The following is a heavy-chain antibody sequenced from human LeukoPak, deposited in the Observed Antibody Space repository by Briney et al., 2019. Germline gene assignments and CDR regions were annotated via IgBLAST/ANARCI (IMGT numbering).Heavy chain of an antibody. Sequence: SETLSLTCTVSGGSISSYYWSWIRQPPGKGLEWIGYIYYSGSTNYNPSPKSRVTISVDTSKNQFSLKLSSVTAADTAVYYCARLFTVEAFDIWGQGTMVTVSS. CDR3: ARLFTVEAFDI. CDR2: IYYSGST. J-gene: IGHJ3*02. V-gene: IGHV4-59*01. D-gene: IGHD2-21*01. CDR1: GGSISSYY.